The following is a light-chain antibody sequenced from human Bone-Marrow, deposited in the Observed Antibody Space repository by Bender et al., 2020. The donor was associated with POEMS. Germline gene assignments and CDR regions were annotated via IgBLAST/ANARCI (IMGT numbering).Light chain of an antibody. J-gene: IGLJ3*02. CDR2: ELN. CDR3: AAWDAGLSGGV. Sequence: QSALTQPPSASGSPGQSVTISCTGTSSDVGGYTYVSWYQQHPGKPPKLMIYELNKRPSGVPDRFSGSNSGNTASLTVSGLQAEDEADYYCAAWDAGLSGGVFGGGTKLTVL. V-gene: IGLV2-8*01. CDR1: SSDVGGYTY.